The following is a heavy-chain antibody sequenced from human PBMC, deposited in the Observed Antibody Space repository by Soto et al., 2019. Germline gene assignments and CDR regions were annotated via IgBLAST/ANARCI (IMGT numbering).Heavy chain of an antibody. CDR3: ATHRYSGSYSPYYYYGMDV. D-gene: IGHD1-26*01. Sequence: GESLKISCKGSGYSFTSYWIGWVRQMPGKGLEWMGIIYPGDPDTRYSPSFQGQVTISADKSISTAYLQWSSLKASDTAMYYCATHRYSGSYSPYYYYGMDVWGQGTTVTVSS. V-gene: IGHV5-51*01. CDR1: GYSFTSYW. CDR2: IYPGDPDT. J-gene: IGHJ6*02.